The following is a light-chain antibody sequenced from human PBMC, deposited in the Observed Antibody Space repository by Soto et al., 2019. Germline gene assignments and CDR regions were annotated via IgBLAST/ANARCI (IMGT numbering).Light chain of an antibody. J-gene: IGKJ1*01. CDR3: QQSYNAPRT. CDR1: QSISNY. CDR2: AAS. Sequence: DIQMTQSPYSLSASVGDRVTITCRASQSISNYLNWYQQKPGKAPRLLIHAASSLQSGVPSRFSGSGSGTDFTLTISSLQPEDLAIYYCQQSYNAPRTFGPGTKVEIK. V-gene: IGKV1-39*01.